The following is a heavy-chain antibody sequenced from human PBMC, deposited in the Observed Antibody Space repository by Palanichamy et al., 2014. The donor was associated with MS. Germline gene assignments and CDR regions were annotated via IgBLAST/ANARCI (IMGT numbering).Heavy chain of an antibody. CDR2: MYNRGSN. Sequence: QVQLQESGPGLVRPSETLSLTCTVSGGSISSYYWNWIRQPPGKGLEWIGYMYNRGSNTYNPSLKSRVTMSVDTSKNQFSLKLTSVTAADTAVYYCAREADFGVLYYFDYWSQGTLVTVSS. J-gene: IGHJ4*02. D-gene: IGHD3-3*01. CDR3: AREADFGVLYYFDY. CDR1: GGSISSYY. V-gene: IGHV4-59*01.